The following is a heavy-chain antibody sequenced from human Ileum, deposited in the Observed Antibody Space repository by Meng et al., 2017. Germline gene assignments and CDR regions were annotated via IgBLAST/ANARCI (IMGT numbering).Heavy chain of an antibody. CDR3: AASLDGNRFDP. J-gene: IGHJ5*02. CDR1: GGSISSGDYY. Sequence: VQLQESGPGLVKSSRTLSLTCTVSGGSISSGDYYWSWMRQPPGKCLEWIGYIFDTGPPSYSPPLRSRLSISMDTSKNQFSLRLTSVSAADTAVYYCAASLDGNRFDPWGQGTLVTVSS. V-gene: IGHV4-30-4*01. D-gene: IGHD1-26*01. CDR2: IFDTGPP.